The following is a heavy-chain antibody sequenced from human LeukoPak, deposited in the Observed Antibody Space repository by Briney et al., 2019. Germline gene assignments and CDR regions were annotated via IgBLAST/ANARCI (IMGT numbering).Heavy chain of an antibody. CDR3: AKEGDSSAGYRGACDI. J-gene: IGHJ3*02. CDR2: ISSGGTT. CDR1: GFTFSIYA. V-gene: IGHV3-23*01. Sequence: GGSLRLSCAASGFTFSIYAMNWVRQAPGKGLEWVSVISSGGTTYYADSVEGRFTISRDNSKNTLYLQMNSLRAEDTAIYYCAKEGDSSAGYRGACDIWGQGTMVTVSS. D-gene: IGHD6-19*01.